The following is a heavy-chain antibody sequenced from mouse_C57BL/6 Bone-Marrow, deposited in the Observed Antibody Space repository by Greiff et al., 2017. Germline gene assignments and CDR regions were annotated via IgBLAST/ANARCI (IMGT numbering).Heavy chain of an antibody. Sequence: QVQLQQPGAELVKPGASVKLSCKASGYTFTSYWMHWVKQRPGQGLEWIGMIHPNSGSTNYNEKFKSKATLTVDKSSSTAYMQLSSLTSEDSAVYYCARFPIYYYGSWFAYWGQGTLVPVSA. J-gene: IGHJ3*01. D-gene: IGHD1-1*01. CDR3: ARFPIYYYGSWFAY. CDR2: IHPNSGST. CDR1: GYTFTSYW. V-gene: IGHV1-64*01.